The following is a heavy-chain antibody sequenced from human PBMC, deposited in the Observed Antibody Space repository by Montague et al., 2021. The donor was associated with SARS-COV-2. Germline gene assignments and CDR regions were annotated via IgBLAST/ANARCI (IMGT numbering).Heavy chain of an antibody. CDR1: GGFISDSYY. CDR2: LYRSGSV. CDR3: ARGPHYDILTSYYKDGMDV. Sequence: SETLSLTCIVSGGFISDSYYWAWIRQAPGKGLEWLGSLYRSGSVYSNPSLKSRVSISVDKSKNHFSLKLSSVTAADTAVYYCARGPHYDILTSYYKDGMDVWGQGTTVTVSS. D-gene: IGHD3-9*01. J-gene: IGHJ6*02. V-gene: IGHV4-39*02.